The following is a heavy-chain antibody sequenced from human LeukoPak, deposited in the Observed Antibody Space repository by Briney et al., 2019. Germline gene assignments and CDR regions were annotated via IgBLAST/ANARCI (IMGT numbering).Heavy chain of an antibody. D-gene: IGHD4-17*01. J-gene: IGHJ4*02. CDR2: FDPEDGET. Sequence: ASVKVSCKVSGYTLTELSMHWVRQAPGKGLEWMGGFDPEDGETIYAQKFQGRVTMTEDTSTDTAYMELSGLRSEDTAVYYCATGFDGDYAFDYWGQGTLVTVSS. V-gene: IGHV1-24*01. CDR3: ATGFDGDYAFDY. CDR1: GYTLTELS.